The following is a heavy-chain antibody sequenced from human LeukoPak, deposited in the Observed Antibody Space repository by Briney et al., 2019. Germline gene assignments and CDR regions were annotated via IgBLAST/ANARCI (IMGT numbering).Heavy chain of an antibody. Sequence: GGSLRLSCVASGFSFNNFGMSWVRQAPGKGLEWVSSISGTGGSTHYADSVKGRFTISRDNSKNTLYLQMNSLRAGDTAVYYCAKSSYYDSSGFYREYYFDYWGQGTLVPVS. CDR2: ISGTGGST. CDR1: GFSFNNFG. CDR3: AKSSYYDSSGFYREYYFDY. J-gene: IGHJ4*02. D-gene: IGHD3-22*01. V-gene: IGHV3-23*01.